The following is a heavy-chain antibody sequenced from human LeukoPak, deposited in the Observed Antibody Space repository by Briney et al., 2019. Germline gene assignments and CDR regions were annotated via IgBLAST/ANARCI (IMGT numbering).Heavy chain of an antibody. CDR2: IYYSGST. D-gene: IGHD2-21*01. CDR1: GGSIISGGYY. J-gene: IGHJ4*02. CDR3: AARGSDSLYFDY. Sequence: PSQTLSLTCTVAGGSIISGGYYWSWIRQHPGKGLEWIGYIYYSGSTYYNPSLKSRFTITVDTSKNNFSLKLSSVTAADTAVYYYAARGSDSLYFDYWGQGTLVTVSS. V-gene: IGHV4-31*03.